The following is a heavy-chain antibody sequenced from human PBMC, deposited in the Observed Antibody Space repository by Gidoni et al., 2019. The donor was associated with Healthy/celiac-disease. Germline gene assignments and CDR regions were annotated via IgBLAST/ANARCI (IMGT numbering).Heavy chain of an antibody. D-gene: IGHD3-3*01. V-gene: IGHV4-34*01. CDR3: ARGQPPSRNRLRFFGY. Sequence: QVQLQQRRAVLLTPSETLSLTCAVYGGSFSGYYWSWIRQPPGKGLEWIGEVNHSGSTNYNPSLTSRVTISGDPYKNQFSLKLSAVTAADTAVYYCARGQPPSRNRLRFFGYWGQGTLVTVSS. CDR2: VNHSGST. J-gene: IGHJ4*02. CDR1: GGSFSGYY.